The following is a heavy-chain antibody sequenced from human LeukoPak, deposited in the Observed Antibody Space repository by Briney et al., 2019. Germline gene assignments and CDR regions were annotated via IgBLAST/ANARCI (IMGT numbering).Heavy chain of an antibody. V-gene: IGHV1-2*02. D-gene: IGHD6-13*01. CDR1: GYTLTGHY. Sequence: ASVKVSCKASGYTLTGHYMHWVRQAPGQGLEWMGWIDAKSGGTKYAQRFQGRVTMTRDTSINTGYMELSSLTSDDTAVYYCARWRGYSSGWSGPFDDWGQGTLVTVSS. CDR2: IDAKSGGT. J-gene: IGHJ4*02. CDR3: ARWRGYSSGWSGPFDD.